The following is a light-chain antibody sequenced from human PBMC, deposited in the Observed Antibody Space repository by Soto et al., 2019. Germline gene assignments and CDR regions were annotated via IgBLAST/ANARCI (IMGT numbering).Light chain of an antibody. J-gene: IGKJ1*01. CDR3: QQYNKWPPLT. CDR1: QSVSSD. Sequence: ETVMTQSPATLSVSPGERATLSCRASQSVSSDLAWYQQKPGQAPRLLLYGASTRATGIPARFSGSGSGTEFTLTISSLPSEDFAVYYCQQYNKWPPLTFGQGTKVEIK. CDR2: GAS. V-gene: IGKV3-15*01.